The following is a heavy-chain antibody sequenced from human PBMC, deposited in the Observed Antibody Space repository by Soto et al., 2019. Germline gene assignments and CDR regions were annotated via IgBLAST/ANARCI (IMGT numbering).Heavy chain of an antibody. V-gene: IGHV1-69*02. D-gene: IGHD3-10*01. CDR3: ATSYGSGYRAFDY. CDR1: GDTFNFYS. CDR2: VNPILSLS. Sequence: QVQLVQSGAEVKRPGSSVKVSCKASGDTFNFYSINWVRQAPGLGLEWLGRVNPILSLSNYAQRFQGRVTKTADKSTSTAFIILNSLKSEDTAIYYCATSYGSGYRAFDYWGQGALVTVSS. J-gene: IGHJ4*02.